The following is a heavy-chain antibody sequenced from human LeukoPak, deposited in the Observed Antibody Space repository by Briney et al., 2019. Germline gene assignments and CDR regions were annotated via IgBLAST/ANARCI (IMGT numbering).Heavy chain of an antibody. CDR2: IIPIFGTA. V-gene: IGHV1-69*05. CDR3: VRAMAPLDTFNYQYAMDV. J-gene: IGHJ6*02. Sequence: SVKVSCKASGGTFSTYAISWVRQAPGQGLEWMGGIIPIFGTANYAQKFQGRVTITTDESTSTAYMELSSLRSDDTAVYYCVRAMAPLDTFNYQYAMDVWGQGTMVTVSS. CDR1: GGTFSTYA. D-gene: IGHD5-24*01.